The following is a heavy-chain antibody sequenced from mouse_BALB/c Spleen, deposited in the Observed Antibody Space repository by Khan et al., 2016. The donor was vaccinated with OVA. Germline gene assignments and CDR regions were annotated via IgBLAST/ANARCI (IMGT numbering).Heavy chain of an antibody. CDR2: ISYSGYT. CDR3: ASQNYYGDALDY. V-gene: IGHV3-2*02. J-gene: IGHJ4*01. CDR1: GYSITSNYA. D-gene: IGHD1-2*01. Sequence: EVKLEESGPGLVKPSQSLSLTCTVTGYSITSNYAWSWIRQFPGNKLEWMGYISYSGYTNYNPSLKSRISVTRDTSENQFFLQLNSVTTEDTATXSCASQNYYGDALDYWGQGTSVTVSS.